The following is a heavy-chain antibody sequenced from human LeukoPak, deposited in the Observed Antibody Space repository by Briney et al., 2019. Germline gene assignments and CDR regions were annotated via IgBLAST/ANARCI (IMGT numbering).Heavy chain of an antibody. V-gene: IGHV3-11*01. CDR2: INIGGTNT. Sequence: GGSLRLSCVASGFTFSDYYMSWIRQAPGKGLEWLSYINIGGTNTHYADSVKGRFTISRDNAKKSLYLQMNNLRAEKSAVYYCATDGAGFDTWGQGVLVTVSS. CDR3: ATDGAGFDT. CDR1: GFTFSDYY. J-gene: IGHJ5*02.